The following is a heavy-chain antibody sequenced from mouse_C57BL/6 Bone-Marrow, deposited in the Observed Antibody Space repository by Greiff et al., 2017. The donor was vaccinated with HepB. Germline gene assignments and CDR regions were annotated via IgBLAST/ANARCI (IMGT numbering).Heavy chain of an antibody. CDR2: IDPENGDT. V-gene: IGHV14-4*01. CDR1: GFNIKDDY. J-gene: IGHJ2*01. D-gene: IGHD1-1*01. Sequence: VQLQQSGAELVRPGASVKLSCTASGFNIKDDYMHWVKQRPEQGLEWIGWIDPENGDTEYASKFQGKATITADTSSNTAYLQLSSLTSEDTAVYYCTTSYSYYYGSRGYYFDYWGQGTTLTVSS. CDR3: TTSYSYYYGSRGYYFDY.